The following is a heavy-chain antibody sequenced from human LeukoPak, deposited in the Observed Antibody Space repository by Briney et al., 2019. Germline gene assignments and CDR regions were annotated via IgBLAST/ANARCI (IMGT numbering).Heavy chain of an antibody. J-gene: IGHJ4*02. CDR3: ARGLLNWNYSGGFDY. CDR1: GGSFSGYS. V-gene: IGHV4-34*01. Sequence: NPSETLSLTCAVYGGSFSGYSWSWIRQPPGKGLEWIGEINHSGSTNYNPSLKSRVTRSVDTSKSQFSLKLISVTAADTAVFYCARGLLNWNYSGGFDYWGQGTLVTVSS. D-gene: IGHD1-7*01. CDR2: INHSGST.